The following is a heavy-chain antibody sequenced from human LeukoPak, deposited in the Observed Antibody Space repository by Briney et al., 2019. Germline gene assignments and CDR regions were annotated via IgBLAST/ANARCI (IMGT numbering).Heavy chain of an antibody. D-gene: IGHD3-10*01. CDR3: ARDSPYYYGSGSATYYMDV. J-gene: IGHJ6*03. Sequence: PSETLSLTCTVSGGSISTYYWSWIRQPPGKGLEWIGYIYYSGSTNYNPSLKSRVTISVDTSKNQFSLKLSSVTAADTAVYYCARDSPYYYGSGSATYYMDVWGKGTTVTISS. CDR2: IYYSGST. V-gene: IGHV4-59*01. CDR1: GGSISTYY.